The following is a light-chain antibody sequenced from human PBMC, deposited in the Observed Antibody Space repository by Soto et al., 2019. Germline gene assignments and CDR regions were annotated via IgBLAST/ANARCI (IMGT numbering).Light chain of an antibody. Sequence: EVVMTHSPATLSVSPCERATLSCRASQSVSSNLAWYQQKPGQAPRLLIYGASTRATGSPARFSGSGSGTEFTLTITSLQSEDFGVYYCHQHNDWWTFGQGTKVDIK. J-gene: IGKJ1*01. V-gene: IGKV3-15*01. CDR1: QSVSSN. CDR2: GAS. CDR3: HQHNDWWT.